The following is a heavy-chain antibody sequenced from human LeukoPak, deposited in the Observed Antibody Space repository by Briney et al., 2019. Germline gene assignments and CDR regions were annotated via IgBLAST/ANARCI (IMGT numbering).Heavy chain of an antibody. CDR1: GGSISSSSYY. Sequence: SETLSLTCTVSGGSISSSSYYWGWIRQPPGKGLEWIGSIYYSGSTYYNPSLKSRVTISVDTSKNQFSLKLTSVTAADTAMYYCARSLEYRNSWCYWFDPWGQGTLVIVSS. V-gene: IGHV4-39*07. D-gene: IGHD6-13*01. CDR3: ARSLEYRNSWCYWFDP. CDR2: IYYSGST. J-gene: IGHJ5*02.